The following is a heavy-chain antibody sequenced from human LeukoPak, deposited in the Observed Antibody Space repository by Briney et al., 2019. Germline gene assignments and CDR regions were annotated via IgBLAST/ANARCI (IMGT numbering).Heavy chain of an antibody. Sequence: GSLRLSCAASGFTFSNAWMSWVRQAPGKGLEWVGRIKSKTDGGTTDYAAPVKGRFTISRDDSKNTLYLQMNSLRAEDTAVYYCAKGGGHDYGVPDYWGQGTLVTVSS. CDR1: GFTFSNAW. CDR2: IKSKTDGGTT. V-gene: IGHV3-15*01. CDR3: AKGGGHDYGVPDY. D-gene: IGHD4-17*01. J-gene: IGHJ4*02.